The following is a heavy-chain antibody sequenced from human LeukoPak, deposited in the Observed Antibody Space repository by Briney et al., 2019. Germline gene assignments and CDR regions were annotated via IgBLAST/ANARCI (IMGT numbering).Heavy chain of an antibody. D-gene: IGHD3-10*01. CDR2: IWYDGRNK. CDR1: GFTFSSYE. CDR3: ARDPGLGSYYKFSDY. J-gene: IGHJ4*02. V-gene: IGHV3-33*08. Sequence: GGSLRLSCAAPGFTFSSYEMNWVRQAPGKGLEWVAAIWYDGRNKYYADSVKGRFTISRDNSKNTLYLQINSLRAEDTAVYYCARDPGLGSYYKFSDYWGQGTLVTVSS.